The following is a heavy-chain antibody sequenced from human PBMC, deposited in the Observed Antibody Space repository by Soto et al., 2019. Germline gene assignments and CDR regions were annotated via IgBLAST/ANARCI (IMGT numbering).Heavy chain of an antibody. CDR1: GGSFSGYY. V-gene: IGHV4-34*01. J-gene: IGHJ3*02. CDR3: ARDPFVRFLEWLLRETDAFDI. D-gene: IGHD3-3*01. CDR2: INHSGST. Sequence: SETLSLTCAVYGGSFSGYYWSWIRQPPGKGLEWIGEINHSGSTNYNPSLKSRVTISVDTSKNQFSLKLSSVTAADTAVYYCARDPFVRFLEWLLRETDAFDIWGQGTMVTVSS.